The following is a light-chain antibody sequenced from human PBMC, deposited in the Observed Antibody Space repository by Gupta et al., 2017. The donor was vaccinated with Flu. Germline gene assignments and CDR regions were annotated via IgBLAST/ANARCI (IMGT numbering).Light chain of an antibody. CDR3: LQTYRIPLT. J-gene: IGKJ4*01. CDR2: NTS. Sequence: PGKAPQLLIYNTSSLQDGVPSRFSASGSGTYFTLTIDSLQPEDLATYYCLQTYRIPLTFGGGTRVDI. V-gene: IGKV1-39*01.